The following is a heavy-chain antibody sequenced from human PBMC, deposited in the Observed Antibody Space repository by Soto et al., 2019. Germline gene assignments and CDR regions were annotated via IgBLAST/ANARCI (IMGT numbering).Heavy chain of an antibody. Sequence: PGGSLRLSCAASGFTFSSYSMNWVRQAPGKGLEWVSYISSSSSTIYYADSVKGRFTISRDNAKNSLYLQMNSLRDEDTAVYYCARGEKRGLPYSNSAHVWYYGMDVWGQGTTVTVSS. CDR3: ARGEKRGLPYSNSAHVWYYGMDV. CDR1: GFTFSSYS. J-gene: IGHJ6*02. CDR2: ISSSSSTI. D-gene: IGHD4-4*01. V-gene: IGHV3-48*02.